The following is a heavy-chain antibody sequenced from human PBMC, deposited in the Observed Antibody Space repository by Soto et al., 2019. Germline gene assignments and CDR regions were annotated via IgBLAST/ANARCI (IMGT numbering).Heavy chain of an antibody. D-gene: IGHD2-15*01. V-gene: IGHV3-33*01. CDR1: GFTFSSYG. CDR2: IWYDGSNK. Sequence: GGSLRLSCAASGFTFSSYGMHWVRQAPGKGLEWVAVIWYDGSNKYYADSVKGRFTISRDNSKNTLYLQMNSLRAEDTAVYYCARDIVVVVAAGAFDIWGQGTMVTVSS. J-gene: IGHJ3*02. CDR3: ARDIVVVVAAGAFDI.